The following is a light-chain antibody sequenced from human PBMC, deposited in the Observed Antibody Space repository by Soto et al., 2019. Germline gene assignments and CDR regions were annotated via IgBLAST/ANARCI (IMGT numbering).Light chain of an antibody. J-gene: IGKJ1*01. CDR3: QHTYRIPRT. CDR1: QSINFY. V-gene: IGKV1-39*01. CDR2: AAS. Sequence: DIQMTQSPPSLSAAVGDRVTITCRTSQSINFYLNWYQQKPGKPPKLLISAASSLESGVPSRFSGSGSGTDYTLTISRPQPEDFATYYCQHTYRIPRTFGPGTKVEVK.